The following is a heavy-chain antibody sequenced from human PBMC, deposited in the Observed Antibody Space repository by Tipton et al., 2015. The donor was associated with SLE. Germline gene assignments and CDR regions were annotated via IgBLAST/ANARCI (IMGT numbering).Heavy chain of an antibody. CDR3: AGGSGYCSGGSCLDY. J-gene: IGHJ4*02. Sequence: TLSLTCTVSGGSISSGSYYWSWIRQPPGKGLEWIGEINHSGSTNYNPSLKSRVTISVDTSKNQFSLRLNSVTAADTAVYYCAGGSGYCSGGSCLDYWGQGTLVTVSS. V-gene: IGHV4-39*07. CDR1: GGSISSGSYY. D-gene: IGHD2-15*01. CDR2: INHSGST.